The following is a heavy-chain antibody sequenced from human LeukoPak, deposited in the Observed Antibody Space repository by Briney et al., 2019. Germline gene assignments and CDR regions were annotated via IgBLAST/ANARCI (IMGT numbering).Heavy chain of an antibody. CDR2: INPNSGGA. Sequence: ASVKVSCKASGYTFTGYYMHWVRQAPGQGLEWMGWINPNSGGANYAQKFQGRVTMTRDTSISTAYMELSRLGSDDTAVYYCAGSDYGDYFYYWGQGTLVTVSS. D-gene: IGHD3-16*01. CDR1: GYTFTGYY. V-gene: IGHV1-2*02. CDR3: AGSDYGDYFYY. J-gene: IGHJ4*02.